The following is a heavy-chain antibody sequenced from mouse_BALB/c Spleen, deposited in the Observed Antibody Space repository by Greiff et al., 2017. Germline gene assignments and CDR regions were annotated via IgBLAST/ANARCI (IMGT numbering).Heavy chain of an antibody. CDR2: IYPSDSYT. CDR1: GYTFTSYW. Sequence: QVQLQQPGAELVRPGASVKLSCKASGYTFTSYWINWVKQRPGQGLEWIGNIYPSDSYTNYNQKFKDKATLTVDKSSSTAYMQLSSPTSEDSAVYYCTRDSNKVRRSFDYWGQGTTLTVSS. CDR3: TRDSNKVRRSFDY. V-gene: IGHV1-69*02. D-gene: IGHD2-14*01. J-gene: IGHJ2*01.